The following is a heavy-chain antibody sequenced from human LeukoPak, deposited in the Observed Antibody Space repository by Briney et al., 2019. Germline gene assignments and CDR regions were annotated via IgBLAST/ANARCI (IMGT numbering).Heavy chain of an antibody. CDR3: ARDSLAQYNFDY. CDR1: GFTFSDYY. CDR2: IYSGGST. V-gene: IGHV3-53*01. D-gene: IGHD1-1*01. J-gene: IGHJ4*02. Sequence: PGGSLRLSCAASGFTFSDYYMSWIRQAPGKGLEWVSVIYSGGSTYYADSVKGRFTISRDNSKNTLYLQMNSLRAEDTAVYYCARDSLAQYNFDYWGQGTLVTVSS.